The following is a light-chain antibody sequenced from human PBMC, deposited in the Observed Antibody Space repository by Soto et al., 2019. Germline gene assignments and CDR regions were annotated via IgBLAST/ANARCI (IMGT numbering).Light chain of an antibody. Sequence: EMGLTQAAGTLSLSPGERASLSCRASQGVSNNYLAWYQQKPGQAPRLVIYGASSRGTGIPDRFSASGSGTDFTLTISRLEPEDFAVYYCQQYISSPLPFGQGPKVDIK. V-gene: IGKV3-20*01. J-gene: IGKJ1*01. CDR3: QQYISSPLP. CDR2: GAS. CDR1: QGVSNNY.